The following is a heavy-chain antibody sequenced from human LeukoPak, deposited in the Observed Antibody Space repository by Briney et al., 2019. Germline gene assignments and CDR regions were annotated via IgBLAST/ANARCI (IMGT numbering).Heavy chain of an antibody. CDR3: ARHGYDILTGYANWFDP. V-gene: IGHV4-59*08. Sequence: KASETLSLTCTVSGGSISSYYWSWIRQPPGKGLEWIGYIYYSGSTNYNPSLKSRVTISADTSKNQFSLKLSSVTAADTAVYYCARHGYDILTGYANWFDPWGQGTLVTVSS. CDR2: IYYSGST. D-gene: IGHD3-9*01. J-gene: IGHJ5*02. CDR1: GGSISSYY.